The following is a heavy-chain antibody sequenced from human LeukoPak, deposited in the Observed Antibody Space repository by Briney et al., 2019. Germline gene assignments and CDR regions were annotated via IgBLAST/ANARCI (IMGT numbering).Heavy chain of an antibody. J-gene: IGHJ4*02. CDR1: GYTFTNYY. CDR2: INFSGGNT. V-gene: IGHV1-46*01. D-gene: IGHD2-2*01. CDR3: VYCSSTSCPNFDY. Sequence: ASVKVSCKASGYTFTNYYMHWVRQAPGQGFEWMGIINFSGGNTNYAQKFQGRVTMTRDTSTSTVYMELSSLRSEDTAVYYCVYCSSTSCPNFDYWGQGTLVTVSS.